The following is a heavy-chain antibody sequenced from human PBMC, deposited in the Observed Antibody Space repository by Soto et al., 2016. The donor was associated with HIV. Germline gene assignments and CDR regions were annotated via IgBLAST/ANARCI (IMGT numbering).Heavy chain of an antibody. Sequence: EVQLVETGGGLIQPGGSLRLSCAASGFTVSSNYMSWVRQAPGKGLEWVSVIYSGGSTYYADSVKGRFIISRDNSKNTLYLQMSSLRAEDTAVYYCARGPYSSSWYAFDVWGRGTMVTVSS. V-gene: IGHV3-53*02. J-gene: IGHJ3*01. D-gene: IGHD6-13*01. CDR2: IYSGGST. CDR1: GFTVSSNY. CDR3: ARGPYSSSWYAFDV.